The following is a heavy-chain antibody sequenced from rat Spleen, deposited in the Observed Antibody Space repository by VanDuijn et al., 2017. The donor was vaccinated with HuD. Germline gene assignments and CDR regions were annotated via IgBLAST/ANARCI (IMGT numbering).Heavy chain of an antibody. V-gene: IGHV5-31*01. D-gene: IGHD1-8*01. CDR1: GFTFNNYW. CDR2: VSMGGTNT. CDR3: ARDYSSLFDY. Sequence: EVQLVESGGGLVQPGRSLKLSCVASGFTFNNYWMTWIRQAPGKGLEWVAYVSMGGTNTFYRDSVKGRFTISRDNAKSTLYLQMNSLRSEDTATYYCARDYSSLFDYWGQGVMVTVSS. J-gene: IGHJ2*01.